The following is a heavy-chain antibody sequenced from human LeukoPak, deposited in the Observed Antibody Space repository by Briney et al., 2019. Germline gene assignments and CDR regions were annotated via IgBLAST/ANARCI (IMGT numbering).Heavy chain of an antibody. J-gene: IGHJ4*02. CDR3: ARAVTVVPRGGLVFDY. D-gene: IGHD4/OR15-4a*01. CDR2: ISSSSNTI. V-gene: IGHV3-48*02. Sequence: GGSLRLSCAASGFTFSSYSMNWVRQAPGKGLEWVSSISSSSNTIYYADSVKGRFTISRDNAKNSLFLQMNSLRDEDTSVYYCARAVTVVPRGGLVFDYWGQGTLVTVSS. CDR1: GFTFSSYS.